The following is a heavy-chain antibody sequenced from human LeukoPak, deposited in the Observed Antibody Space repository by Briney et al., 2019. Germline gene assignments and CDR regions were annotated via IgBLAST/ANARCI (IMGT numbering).Heavy chain of an antibody. V-gene: IGHV3-15*01. J-gene: IGHJ4*02. CDR2: IKSKYDGGTT. Sequence: GGSLTLACAASGFTFSSYVMNWVRQVPGKGLEWVGRIKSKYDGGTTDYAAHAKGRFTISRDDSKNTVYLQMNSLKTEDTAVYYCNTGGYYFDYWGQGTLVTVSS. CDR3: NTGGYYFDY. CDR1: GFTFSSYV.